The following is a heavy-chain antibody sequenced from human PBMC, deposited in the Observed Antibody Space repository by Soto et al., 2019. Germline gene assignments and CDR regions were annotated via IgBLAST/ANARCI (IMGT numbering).Heavy chain of an antibody. V-gene: IGHV1-46*01. D-gene: IGHD1-1*01. CDR3: ARDRETGTTYYYYYGMDV. CDR1: GYTFTSYY. Sequence: ASVKASCKASGYTFTSYYMHWVRQAPGQGLEWMGIINPSGGSTSYAQKFQGRVTMTRDTSTSTVYMELSSLRSEDTAVYYCARDRETGTTYYYYYGMDVWGQGTTVTVSS. CDR2: INPSGGST. J-gene: IGHJ6*02.